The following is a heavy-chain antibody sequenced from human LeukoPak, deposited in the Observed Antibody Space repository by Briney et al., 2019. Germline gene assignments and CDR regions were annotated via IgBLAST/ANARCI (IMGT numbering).Heavy chain of an antibody. Sequence: PSETLSLTCTVSGGSISSFYWSWILQPPGKGLEWIGYIYYSGSTNYNPSLKSRVTISVDTSKNQFSLKLSSVTAADTAVYYCARQGGGYSFDYWGQGALVTVSS. CDR1: GGSISSFY. CDR3: ARQGGGYSFDY. J-gene: IGHJ4*02. V-gene: IGHV4-59*08. D-gene: IGHD2-21*01. CDR2: IYYSGST.